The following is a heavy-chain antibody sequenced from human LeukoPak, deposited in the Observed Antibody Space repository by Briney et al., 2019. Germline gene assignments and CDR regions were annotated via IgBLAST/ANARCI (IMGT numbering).Heavy chain of an antibody. D-gene: IGHD3-22*01. J-gene: IGHJ4*02. CDR2: IADGGETT. CDR3: ARKAARTSGYDY. V-gene: IGHV3-23*01. CDR1: GFTFNNYG. Sequence: AGGSLRLSCAISGFTFNNYGMSWVRQAPGMGLEWVSAIADGGETTYYADSVKGRFTISRDYSKNTLYLQTNSVRAEDTAVYYCARKAARTSGYDYWGQGILVTVSS.